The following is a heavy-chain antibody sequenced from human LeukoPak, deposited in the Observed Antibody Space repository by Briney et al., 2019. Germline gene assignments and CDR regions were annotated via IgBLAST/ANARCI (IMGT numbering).Heavy chain of an antibody. CDR1: GGSISGYY. D-gene: IGHD3-3*01. V-gene: IGHV4-59*01. Sequence: SETLSLTCTVSGGSISGYYWSWIRQPPGKGLEWIGYIYYSGSTNYNPSLKSRVTISVDTSKNQFSLKLSSVTAADTAVYYCARVINDFWSGYYAEPIWFDPWGQGTLVTVSS. CDR2: IYYSGST. CDR3: ARVINDFWSGYYAEPIWFDP. J-gene: IGHJ5*02.